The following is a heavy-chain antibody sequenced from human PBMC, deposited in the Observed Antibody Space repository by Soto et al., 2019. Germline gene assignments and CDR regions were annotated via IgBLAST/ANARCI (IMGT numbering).Heavy chain of an antibody. J-gene: IGHJ4*02. CDR3: ANLPLYGSGFDC. Sequence: EVQLVESGGGLVQPGRSLRLSCAASGFTFDDYAIHWVRQAPGRGLGWVAGISWNGASIGYADSVKGRFTISRDNAKNSRHLQMNSLRSEDTALYYCANLPLYGSGFDCWGQGTLVTVSS. V-gene: IGHV3-9*01. CDR2: ISWNGASI. CDR1: GFTFDDYA. D-gene: IGHD3-10*01.